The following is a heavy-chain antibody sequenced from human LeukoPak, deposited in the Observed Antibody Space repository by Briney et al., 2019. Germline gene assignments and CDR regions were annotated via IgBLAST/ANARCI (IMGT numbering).Heavy chain of an antibody. V-gene: IGHV3-30-3*01. J-gene: IGHJ4*02. CDR2: ISYDGSNR. Sequence: GGSLRLSCAASGFTFSSYAMHWGRQAPGKGLEWVAVISYDGSNRYYADSVKGRFTISRDNSKNTLYLQMNSLRAEDTAVYYCARESGLKDWGQGTLVTVSS. D-gene: IGHD3-10*01. CDR1: GFTFSSYA. CDR3: ARESGLKD.